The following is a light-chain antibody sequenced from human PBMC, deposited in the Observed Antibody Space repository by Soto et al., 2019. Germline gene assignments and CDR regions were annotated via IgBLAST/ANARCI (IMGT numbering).Light chain of an antibody. J-gene: IGLJ2*01. CDR2: ENY. CDR1: SSNIGSYS. Sequence: QSVLTQPPSVSAAPGQKVTISCSGSSSNIGSYSVSWYQQLPGTAPKLLIYENYERPSGIPDRFSGSKSGTSATLGITGLQTGDEADYYCGAWDGSLNGGVFGGGTKLTVL. CDR3: GAWDGSLNGGV. V-gene: IGLV1-51*02.